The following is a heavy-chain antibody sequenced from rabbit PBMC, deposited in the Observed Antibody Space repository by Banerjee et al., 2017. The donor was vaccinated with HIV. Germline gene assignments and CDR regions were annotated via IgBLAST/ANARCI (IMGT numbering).Heavy chain of an antibody. CDR1: GIDFSSYYR. J-gene: IGHJ4*01. D-gene: IGHD4-1*01. V-gene: IGHV1S43*01. CDR2: IYTTSGST. Sequence: QQQLEESGGGLVKPGGTLTLTCKASGIDFSSYYRMCWVRQAPGRGLELIACIYTTSGSTWYASWVNGRFTISRSTSLNTVDLQMTSLTAADTATYFCARDLGDYSSGWGLNLWGQGTLVTVS. CDR3: ARDLGDYSSGWGLNL.